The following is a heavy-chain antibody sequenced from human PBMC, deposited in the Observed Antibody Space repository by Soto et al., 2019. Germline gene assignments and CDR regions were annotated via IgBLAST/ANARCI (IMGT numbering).Heavy chain of an antibody. D-gene: IGHD3-10*01. V-gene: IGHV5-51*01. CDR2: IYPDDSDT. CDR1: GYSFTSYW. J-gene: IGHJ4*02. CDR3: ARLGSAGDYGAY. Sequence: GESLKISCKGSGYSFTSYWIGWVRQMPGKGLEWMGIIYPDDSDTRDSPSFQGQVTMSATKSISTVYMQWSSLKASDTAMYYCARLGSAGDYGAYWGQGTLVTVSS.